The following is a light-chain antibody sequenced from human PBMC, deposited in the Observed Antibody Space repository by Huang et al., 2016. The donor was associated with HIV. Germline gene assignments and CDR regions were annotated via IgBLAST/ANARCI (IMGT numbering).Light chain of an antibody. V-gene: IGKV3-15*01. J-gene: IGKJ1*01. CDR3: QHYDKWPPWT. Sequence: EIMMTQSPDTLSVSPGERAALSCRASQSVGGNLAWYQQKPGQAPRLLIYGASTRASGIPARFSGSGSGTEFNLTISSLQSEDFGTYYCQHYDKWPPWTFGQGIAVEI. CDR2: GAS. CDR1: QSVGGN.